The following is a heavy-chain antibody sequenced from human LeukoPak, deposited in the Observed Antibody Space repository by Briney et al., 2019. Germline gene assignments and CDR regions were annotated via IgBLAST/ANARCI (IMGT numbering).Heavy chain of an antibody. CDR3: AKDVERIAAAGPYWYFDL. CDR2: ISTSGRTI. V-gene: IGHV3-48*03. Sequence: GGSLRLSCAASGFMFSSYEFNWVRQTPGKGLEWVSYISTSGRTIYYADSVKGRFTISRDNAKNSLYLQMNSLRGEDTAVYSCAKDVERIAAAGPYWYFDLWGRGTLVTVSS. CDR1: GFMFSSYE. D-gene: IGHD6-13*01. J-gene: IGHJ2*01.